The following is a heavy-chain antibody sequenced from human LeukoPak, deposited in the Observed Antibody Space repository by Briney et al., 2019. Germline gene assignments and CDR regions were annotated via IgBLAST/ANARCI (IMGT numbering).Heavy chain of an antibody. Sequence: GGSLRLSCAASGFTFSSYSMNCVRQAPGKGLGWVSSISSSSSYIYYADSAKGRFTISRDNAENALYLQMNSLRAEDTAIYYCARAPSGWSYDYWGQGTLVTVSS. V-gene: IGHV3-21*04. CDR1: GFTFSSYS. CDR3: ARAPSGWSYDY. CDR2: ISSSSSYI. D-gene: IGHD6-19*01. J-gene: IGHJ4*02.